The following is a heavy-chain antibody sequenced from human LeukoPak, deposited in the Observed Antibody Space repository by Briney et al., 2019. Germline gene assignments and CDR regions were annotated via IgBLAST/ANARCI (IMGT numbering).Heavy chain of an antibody. D-gene: IGHD2-15*01. J-gene: IGHJ3*02. CDR2: ISSSGSNI. Sequence: SGGSLRLSCAASGFTFSSYEMNWVRQAPGKGLEWVSYISSSGSNIKYADSVKGRFTISRDNAKNSLYLQMNSLRAEDTAVYYCAREGYCSGGSCYVGDAFDIWGQGTMVTVSS. CDR3: AREGYCSGGSCYVGDAFDI. V-gene: IGHV3-48*03. CDR1: GFTFSSYE.